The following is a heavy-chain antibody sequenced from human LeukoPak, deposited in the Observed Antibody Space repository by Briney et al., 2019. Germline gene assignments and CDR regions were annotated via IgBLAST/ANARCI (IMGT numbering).Heavy chain of an antibody. J-gene: IGHJ4*02. CDR3: ARDDYGSGIDY. V-gene: IGHV4-31*03. CDR1: GGSISSGGHY. D-gene: IGHD3-10*01. Sequence: PSETLSLTCTVSGGSISSGGHYWSWIRQHPGKGLEWIGYIYYSGSTYYNPSLKSRVTISVDTSKNQFSLKLSSVTAADTAVYYCARDDYGSGIDYWGQGTLVTVSS. CDR2: IYYSGST.